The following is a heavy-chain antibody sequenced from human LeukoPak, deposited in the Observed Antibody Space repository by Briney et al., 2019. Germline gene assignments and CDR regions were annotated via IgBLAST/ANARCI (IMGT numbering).Heavy chain of an antibody. V-gene: IGHV5-51*01. J-gene: IGHJ4*02. D-gene: IGHD3-22*01. Sequence: GESLKISCQRSGFSFITYWIGWVRQPPGKGLEWMGIIYPDDSETRYSPSFQGQVTISADKSISTAYVQWSSLKASDTAMYYCARLYYDNSGYPDYWGQGTLVTVSS. CDR3: ARLYYDNSGYPDY. CDR2: IYPDDSET. CDR1: GFSFITYW.